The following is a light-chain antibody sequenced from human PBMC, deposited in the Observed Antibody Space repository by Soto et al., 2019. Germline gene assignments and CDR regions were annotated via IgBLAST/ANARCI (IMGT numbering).Light chain of an antibody. CDR3: QQTYTIPFA. J-gene: IGKJ2*01. V-gene: IGKV1-39*01. CDR2: GAS. CDR1: QTIDNY. Sequence: DMQMTQSPSSLSASVGDRVTITCRPSQTIDNYLNWYQHKPGKAPKLLIYGASTFQSGVSSMFTGSSYGTDFTLTIDNLQAEDFATYYCQQTYTIPFAFGQGTKLEI.